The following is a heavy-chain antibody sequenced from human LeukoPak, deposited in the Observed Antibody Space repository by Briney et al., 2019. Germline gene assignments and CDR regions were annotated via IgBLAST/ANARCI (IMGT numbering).Heavy chain of an antibody. Sequence: ASVKVSCKASGYTFTSYAMNWVRQAPGQGLEWMGWINTNTGNPTYAQGFTGRFVFSLDTSVSTAYLQISSLKAEDTAVYYCARPSSGGQQLVPFDPWGQGTLVTVSS. J-gene: IGHJ5*02. D-gene: IGHD6-13*01. CDR1: GYTFTSYA. CDR2: INTNTGNP. V-gene: IGHV7-4-1*02. CDR3: ARPSSGGQQLVPFDP.